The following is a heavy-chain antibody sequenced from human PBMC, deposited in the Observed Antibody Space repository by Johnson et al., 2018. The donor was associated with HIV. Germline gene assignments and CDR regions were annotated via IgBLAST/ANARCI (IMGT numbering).Heavy chain of an antibody. CDR2: IKQDGSEK. CDR3: ARGGSYLTLDDAFDI. J-gene: IGHJ3*02. CDR1: GFTFSSYW. Sequence: VQLVESGGGLVQPGGSLRLSCAASGFTFSSYWMSWVRQAPGKGLEWVANIKQDGSEKYYVDSVKGRFTISRDNSKNTLYLQMNSLRAEDTAVYYCARGGSYLTLDDAFDIWGQGTVVTVSS. V-gene: IGHV3-7*01. D-gene: IGHD1-26*01.